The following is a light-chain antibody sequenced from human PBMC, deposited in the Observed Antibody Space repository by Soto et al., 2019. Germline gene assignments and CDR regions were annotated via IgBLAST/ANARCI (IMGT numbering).Light chain of an antibody. CDR3: QQYNNWLRFN. Sequence: EIVMTQSPATLSVSPVERATLSFIASQSVSSNLAWYQQKPGQAPRLLIYGASTRATGIPARFSGSGSGTEFTLTIRSLQSEDFAVYYCQQYNNWLRFNCGPGTKGDIK. CDR2: GAS. V-gene: IGKV3-15*01. CDR1: QSVSSN. J-gene: IGKJ3*01.